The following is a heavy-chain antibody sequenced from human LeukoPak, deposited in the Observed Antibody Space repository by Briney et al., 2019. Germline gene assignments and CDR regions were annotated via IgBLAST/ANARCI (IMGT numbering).Heavy chain of an antibody. V-gene: IGHV4-39*07. D-gene: IGHD3-10*01. J-gene: IGHJ4*02. CDR1: GGSISSSSYY. CDR3: ARALWFGESPPGY. Sequence: SETLSLTCTVSGGSISSSSYYWGWLRQPPGKGLEWIGSIYYSGSTYYNPSLKSRVTISVDTSKNQFSLKLSSVTAADTAVYYCARALWFGESPPGYWGQGTLVTVSS. CDR2: IYYSGST.